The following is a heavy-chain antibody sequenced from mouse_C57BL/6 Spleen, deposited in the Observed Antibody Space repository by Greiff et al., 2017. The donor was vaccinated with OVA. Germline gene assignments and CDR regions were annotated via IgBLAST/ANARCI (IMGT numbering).Heavy chain of an antibody. CDR1: GYTFTSYW. Sequence: VQLQQPGAELVMPGASVKLSCKASGYTFTSYWMHWVQQRPGQGLAWIGEIDPSDSYTNYNQKFKGKSTLTVDKSSSTAYMQLSSLTSEDSAVYYCAREGKAWFAYWGKGTLVTVSA. CDR3: AREGKAWFAY. CDR2: IDPSDSYT. V-gene: IGHV1-69*01. J-gene: IGHJ3*01.